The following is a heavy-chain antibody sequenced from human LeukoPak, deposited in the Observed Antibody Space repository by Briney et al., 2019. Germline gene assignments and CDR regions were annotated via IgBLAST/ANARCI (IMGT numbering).Heavy chain of an antibody. CDR1: GGTFSSYA. CDR2: IIPIFGTA. J-gene: IGHJ5*02. Sequence: SVKVSCKASGGTFSSYAISWVRQAPGQGLEWMGGIIPIFGTANYAQKFQGRVTITADESTSTTYMELSSLRSEDTAVYYCARDRDCSGGSCYSAWFDPWGQGTLVTVSS. CDR3: ARDRDCSGGSCYSAWFDP. D-gene: IGHD2-15*01. V-gene: IGHV1-69*01.